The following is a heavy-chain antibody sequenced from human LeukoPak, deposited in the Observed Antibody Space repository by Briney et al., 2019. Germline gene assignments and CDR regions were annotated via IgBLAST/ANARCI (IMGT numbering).Heavy chain of an antibody. V-gene: IGHV3-48*03. CDR2: INGGGNSI. J-gene: IGHJ5*02. Sequence: GGSLRLSCAGSGFTFSNYEMNWFRRAPGKGLEWVSYINGGGNSIHYADSVKGRFTISRDNAKNSLYLQMNSLRAEDTAVYYCARDGDYYDSSGYPNWFDPWGQGTLVTVSS. CDR3: ARDGDYYDSSGYPNWFDP. CDR1: GFTFSNYE. D-gene: IGHD3-22*01.